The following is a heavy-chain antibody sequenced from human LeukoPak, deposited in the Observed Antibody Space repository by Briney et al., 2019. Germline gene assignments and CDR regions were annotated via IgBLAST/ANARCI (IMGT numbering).Heavy chain of an antibody. V-gene: IGHV1-69*05. CDR3: ARDYFDSSGYLSDTFDI. Sequence: SVKVSCKASGGTFSSYAISWVRQAPGQGLEWMGGIIPIFGTTNYAQKFQGRVTFTTDGSTSTAYMELSSLRSEDTAVYYCARDYFDSSGYLSDTFDIWGQGTMVTVSS. CDR2: IIPIFGTT. CDR1: GGTFSSYA. J-gene: IGHJ3*02. D-gene: IGHD3-22*01.